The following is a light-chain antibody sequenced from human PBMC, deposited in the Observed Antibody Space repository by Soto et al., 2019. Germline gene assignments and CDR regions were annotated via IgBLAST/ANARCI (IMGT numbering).Light chain of an antibody. CDR3: QQYDTSPRT. V-gene: IGKV3-20*01. Sequence: EIVLTQSPGTPSLSPGERATLSCRASQSVNSNYLAWYQQKPGQRPRILIYGASSRATGIPDRFSGSGSGTDFTLTISRLEPEDFAVYFCQQYDTSPRTFGQGTKVEIK. J-gene: IGKJ1*01. CDR2: GAS. CDR1: QSVNSNY.